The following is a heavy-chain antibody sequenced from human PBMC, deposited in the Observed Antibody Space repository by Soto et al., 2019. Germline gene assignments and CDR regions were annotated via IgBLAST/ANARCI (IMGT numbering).Heavy chain of an antibody. D-gene: IGHD2-21*02. CDR3: AKVYDCQHWYFDL. V-gene: IGHV3-23*01. CDR1: GFTFSSYA. Sequence: EVQLWESGGGLVQPGGSLRLACAASGFTFSSYAMRWVRQAPGKGLEWGSAISASGGSTYYADSVKGRFTISRDNSKNTLNLQMNSVRAEDTAVYYCAKVYDCQHWYFDLWGRGTLVTDSS. J-gene: IGHJ2*01. CDR2: ISASGGST.